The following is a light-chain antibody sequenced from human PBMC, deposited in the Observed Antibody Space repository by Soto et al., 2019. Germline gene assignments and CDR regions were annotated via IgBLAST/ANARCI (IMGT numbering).Light chain of an antibody. CDR1: SSDLGSSRY. CDR3: SSYSRTINDLF. Sequence: QSALAQPASVSGSPGQSITISCTGTSSDLGSSRYVSWYQHHPGNAPKLIISEVSNRPSGVSHRFSGSKSGNMASLTISGLQAEDEAYYYCSSYSRTINDLFFGGGTKVTVL. CDR2: EVS. J-gene: IGLJ2*01. V-gene: IGLV2-14*01.